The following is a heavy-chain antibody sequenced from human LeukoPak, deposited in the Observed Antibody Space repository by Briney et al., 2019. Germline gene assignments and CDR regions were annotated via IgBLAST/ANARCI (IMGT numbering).Heavy chain of an antibody. CDR2: INHSGST. J-gene: IGHJ3*02. V-gene: IGHV4-34*01. CDR3: ARSDYSGSGTYTEFDAFDI. D-gene: IGHD3-10*01. CDR1: GGSFSGYY. Sequence: SETLSLTCAVYGGSFSGYYWSWIRQPPGKGLEWIGEINHSGSTNYNPSLKSRVTTSVDTSKNQFSLKLSSVTAADTAVYYCARSDYSGSGTYTEFDAFDIWGQGPMVTVSS.